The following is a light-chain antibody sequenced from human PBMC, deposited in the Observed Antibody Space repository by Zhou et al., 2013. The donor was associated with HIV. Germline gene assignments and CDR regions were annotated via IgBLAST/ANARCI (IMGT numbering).Light chain of an antibody. Sequence: EIVLTQSPATLSLSLGERATLSCRASQSVSNHLAWYQQKPGQSPRLLFYGASIRAPGIPDRFSGSGSGTDFTLTIKYLEPEDFAVYFCQRYSTSVLTFGPGTNVEI. CDR3: QRYSTSVLT. V-gene: IGKV3-11*01. CDR1: QSVSNH. CDR2: GAS. J-gene: IGKJ3*01.